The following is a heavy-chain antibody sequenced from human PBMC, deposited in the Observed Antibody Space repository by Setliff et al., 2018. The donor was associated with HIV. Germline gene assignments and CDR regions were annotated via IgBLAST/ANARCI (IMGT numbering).Heavy chain of an antibody. V-gene: IGHV4-4*07. J-gene: IGHJ4*02. Sequence: SETLSLTCTVSGGSMSGYFWTWIRQPAGKGLEWIGRILPSGATNYNPSLKSRLTMSVDTSNNQFSLKLSSVTAADTAVYYCARQTATGSSATFDCWGQGTLVTVS. CDR1: GGSMSGYF. CDR2: ILPSGAT. D-gene: IGHD2-21*02. CDR3: ARQTATGSSATFDC.